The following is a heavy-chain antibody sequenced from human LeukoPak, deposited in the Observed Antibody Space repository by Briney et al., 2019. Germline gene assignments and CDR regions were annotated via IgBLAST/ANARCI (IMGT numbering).Heavy chain of an antibody. CDR1: GYSFTSYW. J-gene: IGHJ4*02. V-gene: IGHV5-10-1*01. D-gene: IGHD3-16*01. Sequence: GESLKISCKGSGYSFTSYWISWVRQMPGKGLEWMGRIDPSNSNTDYSPSFQGHVTISADKSISTAYLQWSSLKASDTAVYYCARHYGRPDPPDYWGQGTLVTVSP. CDR3: ARHYGRPDPPDY. CDR2: IDPSNSNT.